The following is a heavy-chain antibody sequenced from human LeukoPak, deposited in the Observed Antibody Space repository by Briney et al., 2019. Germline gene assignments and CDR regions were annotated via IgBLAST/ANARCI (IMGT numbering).Heavy chain of an antibody. CDR1: GGSISSGDYY. CDR2: IYYSGST. V-gene: IGHV4-30-4*01. Sequence: SETLSLTCTVSGGSISSGDYYWSWIRQPPGKGLEWIGSIYYSGSTYYNPSLKSRVTISVDTSKNQFSLKLSSVTAADTAVYYCARAGGDYYGSGSYYTNYYYGMDVWGQGTTVTVSS. CDR3: ARAGGDYYGSGSYYTNYYYGMDV. D-gene: IGHD3-10*01. J-gene: IGHJ6*02.